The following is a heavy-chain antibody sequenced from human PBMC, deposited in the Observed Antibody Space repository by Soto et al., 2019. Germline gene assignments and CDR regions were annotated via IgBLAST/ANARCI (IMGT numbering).Heavy chain of an antibody. CDR2: IYPGDSDT. D-gene: IGHD3-22*01. CDR3: ARQRLWGTSGYYYFEN. V-gene: IGHV5-51*01. Sequence: KGSGHIFSNYWIGWVRQMPGKGLEWMGIIYPGDSDTRYSPSFQGQVTITVDKSINTAYLQWSRLKASDTAIYYCARQRLWGTSGYYYFENWGQGTLVTVSS. CDR1: GHIFSNYW. J-gene: IGHJ4*02.